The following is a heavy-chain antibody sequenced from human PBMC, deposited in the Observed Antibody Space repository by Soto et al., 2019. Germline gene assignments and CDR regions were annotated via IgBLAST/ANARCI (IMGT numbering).Heavy chain of an antibody. CDR3: ARGALDSSGYSTGMDV. Sequence: SETLSLTCAVYGGSFIGYYCILIRHPPVKGLEWIGEINHSGSTNYNPSLKSRVTISVDTSKNQFSLKLSSVTAADTAVYYCARGALDSSGYSTGMDVWGQGTTVTVSS. D-gene: IGHD3-22*01. V-gene: IGHV4-34*01. CDR2: INHSGST. CDR1: GGSFIGYY. J-gene: IGHJ6*02.